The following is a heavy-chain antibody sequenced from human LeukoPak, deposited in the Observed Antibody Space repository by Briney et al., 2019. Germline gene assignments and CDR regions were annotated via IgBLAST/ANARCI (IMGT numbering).Heavy chain of an antibody. CDR1: GFTFSSYS. Sequence: GGPLRLSCAASGFTFSSYSMNWVRQAPGKGLEWVSSISSSSSYIYYADSVKGRFTISRDNAKNSLYLQMNSLRAEDTAVYYCARAILNYDILTGPTYYYYMDVWGKGTTVTVSS. D-gene: IGHD3-9*01. J-gene: IGHJ6*03. CDR2: ISSSSSYI. CDR3: ARAILNYDILTGPTYYYYMDV. V-gene: IGHV3-21*01.